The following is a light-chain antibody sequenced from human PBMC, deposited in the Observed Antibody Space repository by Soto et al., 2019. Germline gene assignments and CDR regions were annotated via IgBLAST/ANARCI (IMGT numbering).Light chain of an antibody. V-gene: IGLV2-23*02. J-gene: IGLJ1*01. Sequence: QSVLTQPASASGAAGQSITISCTGTSSDVGAYNFVSWYQVHPGKAPKLMIFEVTKRPSGISNRFSGSKSGNTASLTISGLHTEDEADYFCCSYAGRPYVFGTGTKVTVL. CDR3: CSYAGRPYV. CDR1: SSDVGAYNF. CDR2: EVT.